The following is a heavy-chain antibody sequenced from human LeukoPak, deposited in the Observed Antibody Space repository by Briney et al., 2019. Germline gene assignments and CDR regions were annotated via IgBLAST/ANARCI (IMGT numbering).Heavy chain of an antibody. D-gene: IGHD6-6*01. Sequence: SETLSLTCTVSGGSITSGNYYWSWIRQHPGKGLEWIGYIYHSGSTYYNPSLKSRVIMSVHTSRNQFSLKLSSVTAADTAVYYCARGLLARSDAFDIWGQGTMVTVSS. J-gene: IGHJ3*02. CDR1: GGSITSGNYY. CDR3: ARGLLARSDAFDI. V-gene: IGHV4-31*03. CDR2: IYHSGST.